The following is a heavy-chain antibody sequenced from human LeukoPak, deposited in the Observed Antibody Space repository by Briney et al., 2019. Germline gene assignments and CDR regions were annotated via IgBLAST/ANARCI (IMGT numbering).Heavy chain of an antibody. CDR2: IYYSGST. Sequence: SETLSLTCTVSGGSISSYYWSWIRQPPGKGLEWIGYIYYSGSTNYNPSLKSRVTISVDTSKNQFSLKLSSVTAADTAVYYCARGRRTYYDFWSGYYYFDYWGQGTLSPSPQ. CDR1: GGSISSYY. V-gene: IGHV4-59*01. D-gene: IGHD3-3*01. CDR3: ARGRRTYYDFWSGYYYFDY. J-gene: IGHJ4*02.